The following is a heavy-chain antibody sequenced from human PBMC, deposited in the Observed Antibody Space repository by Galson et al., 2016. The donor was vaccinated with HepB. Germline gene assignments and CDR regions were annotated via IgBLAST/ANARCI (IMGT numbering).Heavy chain of an antibody. D-gene: IGHD6-19*01. CDR3: ARVACSTGNCYYYGLDI. J-gene: IGHJ6*02. CDR1: GDFVSSTFL. V-gene: IGHV4-4*02. CDR2: ISRTGST. Sequence: SETLSLTCAVSGDFVSSTFLWGWVRQSPGRGLEWIGEISRTGSTNYNPSLKNRVSISVDKSKKEVSLNLTSVTAADSAVYYCARVACSTGNCYYYGLDIWGQGTTVIVSS.